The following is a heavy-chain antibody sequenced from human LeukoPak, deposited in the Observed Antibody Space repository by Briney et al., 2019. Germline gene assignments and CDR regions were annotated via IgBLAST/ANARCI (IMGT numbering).Heavy chain of an antibody. CDR3: ARCRGGSSSIYYYYMDV. J-gene: IGHJ6*03. Sequence: PSETLSLTCTVSGDSISSTNYYWGWIRQPPGKGLEWIGSIYYSGSIYYNPSLKSRVTISVDTSKNQFSLKLSSVTAADTAVYYCARCRGGSSSIYYYYMDVWGKGTTVTVSS. CDR1: GDSISSTNYY. V-gene: IGHV4-39*07. D-gene: IGHD6-6*01. CDR2: IYYSGSI.